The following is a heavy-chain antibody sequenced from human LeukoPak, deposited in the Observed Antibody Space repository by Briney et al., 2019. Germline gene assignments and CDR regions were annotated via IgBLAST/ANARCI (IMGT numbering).Heavy chain of an antibody. Sequence: GGSLRLSCAASGFTFSNYWMSWVRQAPGKGLEWVANIKQDGSVKYYVDSVKGRFTISRDNAKNFLQMNSLRVEDTAVYYCASIGYSSSSLDYWGQGTLVTVSS. CDR2: IKQDGSVK. CDR1: GFTFSNYW. CDR3: ASIGYSSSSLDY. D-gene: IGHD6-6*01. J-gene: IGHJ4*02. V-gene: IGHV3-7*01.